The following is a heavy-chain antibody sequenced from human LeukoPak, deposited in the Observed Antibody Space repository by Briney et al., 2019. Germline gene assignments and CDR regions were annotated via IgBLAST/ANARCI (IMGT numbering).Heavy chain of an antibody. D-gene: IGHD3-9*01. CDR3: ARVGSYYDILTGYYTRDYYYGMDV. V-gene: IGHV3-21*01. Sequence: GGSLRLSCAASGFAFSSYSMNWVRQAPGKGLEWVSSISSSSSYIYYADSVKGRFTISRDNAKNSLYLQMNSLRAEDTAVYYCARVGSYYDILTGYYTRDYYYGMDVWGQGTTVTVSS. CDR2: ISSSSSYI. CDR1: GFAFSSYS. J-gene: IGHJ6*02.